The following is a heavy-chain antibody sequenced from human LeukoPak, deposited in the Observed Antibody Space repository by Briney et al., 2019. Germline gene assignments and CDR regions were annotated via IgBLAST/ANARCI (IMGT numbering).Heavy chain of an antibody. V-gene: IGHV4-39*07. Sequence: SETLSLTCAVSGGSLISTTYYWGWIRQPPGKGLEWIGSIYYSGSTYYNPSLKSRVTVSVDMSKNQFSLQLSSVTAADTAVYYCARAPRTGAWDMITFGGVIVHGDAFDFWGQGTMVTVSS. CDR2: IYYSGST. CDR3: ARAPRTGAWDMITFGGVIVHGDAFDF. J-gene: IGHJ3*01. D-gene: IGHD3-16*02. CDR1: GGSLISTTYY.